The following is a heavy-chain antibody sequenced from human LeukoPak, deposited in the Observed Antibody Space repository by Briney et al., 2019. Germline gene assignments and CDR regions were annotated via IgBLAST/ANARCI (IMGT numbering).Heavy chain of an antibody. D-gene: IGHD3-3*01. Sequence: PGGSLRLSCAASGFTFSSYAMSWVRQAPGKGLEWVSAISGSGGSTYYADSVKGRFTISRDNAKNSLYLQMNSLRAEDTAVYYCARSGFWRHNYYYYGMDVWGQGTTVTVSS. CDR3: ARSGFWRHNYYYYGMDV. CDR1: GFTFSSYA. CDR2: ISGSGGST. V-gene: IGHV3-23*01. J-gene: IGHJ6*02.